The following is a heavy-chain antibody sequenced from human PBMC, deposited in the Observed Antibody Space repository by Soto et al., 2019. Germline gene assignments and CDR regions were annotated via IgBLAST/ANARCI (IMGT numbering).Heavy chain of an antibody. CDR2: VKQDGSDK. J-gene: IGHJ4*02. CDR3: GGGGGNFDQ. Sequence: EVPLVESGGGLAQPGGSLTLTCAASGFSLSGNWMSWVRQTPGKGLEWVANVKQDGSDKYYVDSVKGRFTISRDNAKKSLFLQMNRLRGGDTAVFFCGGGGGNFDQWGQGTLVTVSS. D-gene: IGHD3-16*01. V-gene: IGHV3-7*04. CDR1: GFSLSGNW.